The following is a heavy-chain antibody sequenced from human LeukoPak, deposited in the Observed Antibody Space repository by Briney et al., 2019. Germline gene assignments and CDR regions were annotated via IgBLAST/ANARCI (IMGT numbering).Heavy chain of an antibody. Sequence: PGGSLRLSCAASGFTFSSYAMSWVRQAPGKGLEWVSAISGSGGGTYYADSVKGRFTISRDNSKNTLYLQMNSLRAEDTAVYYCAREFPGSVGASGFDYWGQGTLVTVSS. CDR1: GFTFSSYA. V-gene: IGHV3-23*01. D-gene: IGHD1-26*01. J-gene: IGHJ4*02. CDR2: ISGSGGGT. CDR3: AREFPGSVGASGFDY.